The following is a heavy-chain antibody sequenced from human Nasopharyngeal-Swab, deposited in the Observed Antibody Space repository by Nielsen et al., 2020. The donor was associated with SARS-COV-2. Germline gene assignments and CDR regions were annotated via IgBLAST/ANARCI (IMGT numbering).Heavy chain of an antibody. J-gene: IGHJ3*02. V-gene: IGHV4-34*01. CDR2: INHSGST. Sequence: SETLSLTCAVYGGSFSGYYWSWIRQPPGKGLEWIGEINHSGSTNYNPSLKSRVTISVDTSKNQFSLKLSSVTAADTAVYYCASRGPSVGVDAFDIWGQGTMVTVSS. CDR3: ASRGPSVGVDAFDI. CDR1: GGSFSGYY. D-gene: IGHD1-26*01.